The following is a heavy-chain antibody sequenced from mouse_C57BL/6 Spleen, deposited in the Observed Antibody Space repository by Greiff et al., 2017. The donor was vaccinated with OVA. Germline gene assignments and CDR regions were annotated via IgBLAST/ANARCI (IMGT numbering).Heavy chain of an antibody. J-gene: IGHJ3*01. CDR3: ARSNSSGYGWFAY. V-gene: IGHV1-36*01. CDR1: GFTFTDYY. Sequence: EVQLVESGPVLVKPGPSVKISCKASGFTFTDYYMHWVKQSHGKSLEWIGLVYPYNGGTSYNQKFKGKATLTVDTSSSTAYLELNSLTSEDSAVYYCARSNSSGYGWFAYWGQGTLVTVSA. D-gene: IGHD3-2*02. CDR2: VYPYNGGT.